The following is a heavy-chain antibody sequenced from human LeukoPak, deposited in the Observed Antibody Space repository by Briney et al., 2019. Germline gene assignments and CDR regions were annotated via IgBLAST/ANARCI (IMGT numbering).Heavy chain of an antibody. CDR2: ICYDGSKM. Sequence: GGSLRLSCAASGFTFSNHGMHWVRQAPGKGREWVAVICYDGSKMYYADSVKGRFTISRDNSMNTLFLEMNSLRAEDTAVYYCARDIAGSYYNGVDYWGQGTLVTVSS. D-gene: IGHD3-10*01. CDR1: GFTFSNHG. CDR3: ARDIAGSYYNGVDY. V-gene: IGHV3-33*01. J-gene: IGHJ4*02.